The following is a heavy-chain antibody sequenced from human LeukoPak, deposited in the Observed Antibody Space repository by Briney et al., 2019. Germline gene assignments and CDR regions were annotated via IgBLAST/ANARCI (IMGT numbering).Heavy chain of an antibody. CDR3: AKYSVGDFWSGYPSFDY. V-gene: IGHV3-23*01. CDR1: GFTFSSYS. D-gene: IGHD3-3*01. Sequence: PGGSLRLSCAASGFTFSSYSVNWVRQAPGKGLEWVSGISGRGVGTTYADSVKGRFTNSRDNSKNTLYLQMNSLRAEDTAVYYCAKYSVGDFWSGYPSFDYWGQGTLVTVSS. J-gene: IGHJ4*02. CDR2: ISGRGVGT.